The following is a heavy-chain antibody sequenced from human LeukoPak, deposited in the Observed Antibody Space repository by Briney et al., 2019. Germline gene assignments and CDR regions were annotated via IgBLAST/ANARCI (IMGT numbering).Heavy chain of an antibody. J-gene: IGHJ3*02. V-gene: IGHV3-11*04. Sequence: GGSLRLSCAASGFTFSDSYMTWVRQAPGKGVEWVAYISGSGHDINYSDSVKGRFTISRDNAKNSLYLQMSSLRVEDTAVYYCTRSLRGYSYAVDAFDIWGQGTMVTVSS. D-gene: IGHD5-18*01. CDR3: TRSLRGYSYAVDAFDI. CDR2: ISGSGHDI. CDR1: GFTFSDSY.